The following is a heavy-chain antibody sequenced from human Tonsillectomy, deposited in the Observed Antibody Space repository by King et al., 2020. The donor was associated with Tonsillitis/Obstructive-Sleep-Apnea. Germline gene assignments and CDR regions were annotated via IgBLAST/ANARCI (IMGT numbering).Heavy chain of an antibody. V-gene: IGHV3-74*01. CDR1: GFTFSSYW. D-gene: IGHD2-2*01. CDR2: INSDGSTT. Sequence: VQLVESGGGLVQPGGSLRLSCAASGFTFSSYWMHWVRQAPGKGLVWVSRINSDGSTTSYADSVKGRLTISRDNAKNTLFLQMNSLRAEDTAVYYCARVGRVADLPAAPDYWGQGTLVTVSS. CDR3: ARVGRVADLPAAPDY. J-gene: IGHJ4*02.